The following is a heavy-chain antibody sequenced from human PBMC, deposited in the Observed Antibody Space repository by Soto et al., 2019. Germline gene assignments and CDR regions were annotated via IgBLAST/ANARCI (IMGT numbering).Heavy chain of an antibody. CDR3: ARWRIGGHFAYDY. J-gene: IGHJ4*02. Sequence: QVQLVQSGAEVKKPGASVKVSCKASGYTFTSYGISWVRQAPGQGLEWMGWISAYNDNTNYAQNLQVRVTMTTDTSTSSAYMERSSLRSNATAVYYCARWRIGGHFAYDYWGQGTLVTVSS. CDR2: ISAYNDNT. D-gene: IGHD2-15*01. V-gene: IGHV1-18*01. CDR1: GYTFTSYG.